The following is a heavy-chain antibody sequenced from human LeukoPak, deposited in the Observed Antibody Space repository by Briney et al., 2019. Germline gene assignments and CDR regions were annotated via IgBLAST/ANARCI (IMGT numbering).Heavy chain of an antibody. CDR2: VGKAGGT. V-gene: IGHV3-13*01. J-gene: IGHJ2*01. Sequence: GGSLRLSCAASGFTFSDYDMHWVRQATGKGLEWVSVVGKAGGTWYPASVKGRFTISRDNAKNSLYLQMSSLRVEDTAVYYCARDLCDSSSCHRYFELWGRGTLVTVSS. CDR3: ARDLCDSSSCHRYFEL. D-gene: IGHD2-2*01. CDR1: GFTFSDYD.